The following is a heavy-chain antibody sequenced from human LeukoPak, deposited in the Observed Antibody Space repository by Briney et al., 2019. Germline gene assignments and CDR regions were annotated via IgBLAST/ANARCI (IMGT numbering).Heavy chain of an antibody. Sequence: SETLSLTCAVYGGSFSGYYWSWIRQPPGKGLEWIGEINHSGSTNYNPSLKSRVTISVDTSKNQFSLKLSSVTAADTAVYYCARLILTGYGIDYWGQGTLVTVSS. CDR3: ARLILTGYGIDY. D-gene: IGHD3-9*01. J-gene: IGHJ4*02. V-gene: IGHV4-34*01. CDR1: GGSFSGYY. CDR2: INHSGST.